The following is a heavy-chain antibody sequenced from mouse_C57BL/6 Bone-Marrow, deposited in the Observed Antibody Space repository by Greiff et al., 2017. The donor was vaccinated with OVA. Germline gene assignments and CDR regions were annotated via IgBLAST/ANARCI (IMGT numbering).Heavy chain of an antibody. CDR1: GFSLTSYG. Sequence: VQLQQSGPGLVQPSQSLSITCTVSGFSLTSYGVHWVRPSPGKGLEWLGVIWSGGSSDYNAAFMSRLSISKDNFKGQVFFKMDSLQADDTAIYYCARNQTVVLYYYAMDYWGQGTSVTVSS. CDR3: ARNQTVVLYYYAMDY. J-gene: IGHJ4*01. D-gene: IGHD1-1*01. CDR2: IWSGGSS. V-gene: IGHV2-2*01.